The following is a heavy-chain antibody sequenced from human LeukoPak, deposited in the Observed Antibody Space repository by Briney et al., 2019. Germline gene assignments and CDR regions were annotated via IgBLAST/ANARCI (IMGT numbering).Heavy chain of an antibody. Sequence: PSETLSLTCTVSGGSISSYYWSWIRQPPGKGLEWIGYIYYSGSTNYNPSLKSRVTISVDTFKNQFSLKLSSVTAADTAVYYCARVAPFEEYFDYWGQGTLVTVSS. CDR2: IYYSGST. CDR3: ARVAPFEEYFDY. CDR1: GGSISSYY. J-gene: IGHJ4*02. V-gene: IGHV4-59*01. D-gene: IGHD3-9*01.